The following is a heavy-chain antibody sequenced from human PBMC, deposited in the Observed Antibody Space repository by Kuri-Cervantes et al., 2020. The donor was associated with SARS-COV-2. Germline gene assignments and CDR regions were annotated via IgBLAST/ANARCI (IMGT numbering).Heavy chain of an antibody. CDR2: IYHSGNT. CDR1: AGSFSDFS. CDR3: ARGSFEFSISSLVSFFFDY. D-gene: IGHD6-6*01. J-gene: IGHJ4*02. V-gene: IGHV4-34*01. Sequence: SETLSLTCAVDAGSFSDFSWNWIRQSPGKGLEWIGEIYHSGNTNYNPSLKSRVTISIDTSKNQFSLKLSSVTAADTAVYYCARGSFEFSISSLVSFFFDYWGQGNLVTVSS.